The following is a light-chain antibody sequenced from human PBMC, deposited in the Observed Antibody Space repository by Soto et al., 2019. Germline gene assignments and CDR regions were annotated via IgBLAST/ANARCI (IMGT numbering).Light chain of an antibody. V-gene: IGKV3-11*01. CDR3: QQYGRSIT. CDR2: DAS. CDR1: QSVSSY. Sequence: IVLTQSPATLSLSPGERATLSFRASQSVSSYLAWYQQKPGQAPRLLIYDASNRATGIPARFSGSGSGTDFTLTISRLEPEDFAVYYCQQYGRSITFGQGTRLEIK. J-gene: IGKJ5*01.